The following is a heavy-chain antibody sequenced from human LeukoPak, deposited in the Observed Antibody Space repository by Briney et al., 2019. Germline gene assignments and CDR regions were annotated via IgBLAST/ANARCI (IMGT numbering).Heavy chain of an antibody. Sequence: LETLSLTCTVSGGSINGYYWSWIRQPAGKGLEWIGRIYNSESINYNPSLKSRVTMSIDTSKNQFSLKLNSVTAADTAVYYCARDRSSSYTRDWFDPWGQGALVTVSS. J-gene: IGHJ5*02. D-gene: IGHD6-13*01. CDR1: GGSINGYY. CDR3: ARDRSSSYTRDWFDP. CDR2: IYNSESI. V-gene: IGHV4-4*07.